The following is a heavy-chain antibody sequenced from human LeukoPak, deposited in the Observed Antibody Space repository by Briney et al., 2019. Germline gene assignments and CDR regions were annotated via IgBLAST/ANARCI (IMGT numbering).Heavy chain of an antibody. CDR3: ARDPYNGNYGDSYYYYMDV. V-gene: IGHV3-21*01. CDR1: GFTFSTYN. Sequence: GALRLSCAASGFTFSTYNMNWVRQAPGKGLEWVSSITSSSSYTFYADSVKGRFTISRDNAKSSLYLQMNSLRAEDTAIYYCARDPYNGNYGDSYYYYMDVWGKGTTVTVSS. CDR2: ITSSSSYT. J-gene: IGHJ6*03. D-gene: IGHD1-26*01.